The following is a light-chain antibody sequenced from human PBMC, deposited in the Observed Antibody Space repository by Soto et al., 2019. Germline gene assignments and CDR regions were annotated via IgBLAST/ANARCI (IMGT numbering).Light chain of an antibody. V-gene: IGLV2-14*03. J-gene: IGLJ2*01. CDR3: ASFTRSVTVV. Sequence: QAVVTQPASVSGSPGQSITISCAGTSSDVGGYNYVSWYQQHPGKVPRLIISDVNKRPSGVSDRFSGSKSGNPAALTISGLQAEDEADYYCASFTRSVTVVFGGGTKLTVL. CDR2: DVN. CDR1: SSDVGGYNY.